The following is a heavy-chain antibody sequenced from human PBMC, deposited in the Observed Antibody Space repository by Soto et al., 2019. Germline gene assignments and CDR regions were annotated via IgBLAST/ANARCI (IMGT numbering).Heavy chain of an antibody. J-gene: IGHJ4*02. V-gene: IGHV5-51*01. Sequence: GESLKISCKCSGYSFSSYWIAWVRQMPGKGLEWMGIIYPGDSDTRYSPSFQGQVAISADESSNTAYLQWSSLKASDTAMYYCARATISSSWFFFDYWGQGTLVTVSS. CDR1: GYSFSSYW. D-gene: IGHD6-13*01. CDR3: ARATISSSWFFFDY. CDR2: IYPGDSDT.